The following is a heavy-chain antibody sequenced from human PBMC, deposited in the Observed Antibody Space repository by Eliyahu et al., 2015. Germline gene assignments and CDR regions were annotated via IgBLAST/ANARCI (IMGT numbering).Heavy chain of an antibody. Sequence: EVQLMESGGGLVQPGRSLRXSCVGSGXXFDNXAMHWVRQVPGKGLEWXAGLSWHSEEVDYADSVKGRXTISRDNAKNLLYLQMNSLRPEDTALYFCARGNGPSHRLGWYRHLDYWGHGTLVTVSS. D-gene: IGHD6-19*01. CDR2: LSWHSEEV. CDR3: ARGNGPSHRLGWYRHLDY. V-gene: IGHV3-9*01. CDR1: GXXFDNXA. J-gene: IGHJ4*01.